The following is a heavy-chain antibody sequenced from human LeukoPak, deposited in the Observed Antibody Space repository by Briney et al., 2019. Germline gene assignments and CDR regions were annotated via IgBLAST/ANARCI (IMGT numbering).Heavy chain of an antibody. D-gene: IGHD3-3*01. Sequence: GESLKISCKASGYSFVSHWIVWVRQMPGKGLEWLGIIYPGDSDTRYSPSFQGQVTISADKSIRTAYLQWNSLRASDTAMYYCARRPSYDFWSGYYGVDGLDIWGQGTMVTVSS. V-gene: IGHV5-51*01. CDR1: GYSFVSHW. CDR2: IYPGDSDT. J-gene: IGHJ3*02. CDR3: ARRPSYDFWSGYYGVDGLDI.